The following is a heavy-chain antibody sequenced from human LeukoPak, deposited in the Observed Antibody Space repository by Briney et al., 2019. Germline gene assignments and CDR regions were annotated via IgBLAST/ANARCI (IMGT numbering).Heavy chain of an antibody. CDR2: FDPDDGAR. Sequence: ASVKVSCKVSGYSLTALAIHWVRQAPAKGLEWMGRFDPDDGARIYSQRFQDRFLMTEDPSSDTAYMELSGLRSEDTAVYFCASDRTMTTVTSGQSWDDPWGQGTLVTVSS. CDR1: GYSLTALA. J-gene: IGHJ5*02. D-gene: IGHD4-17*01. CDR3: ASDRTMTTVTSGQSWDDP. V-gene: IGHV1-24*01.